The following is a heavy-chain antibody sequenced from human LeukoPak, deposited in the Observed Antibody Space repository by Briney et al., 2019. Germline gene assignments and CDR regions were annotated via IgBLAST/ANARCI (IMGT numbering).Heavy chain of an antibody. J-gene: IGHJ4*02. CDR2: ISPGGGST. V-gene: IGHV1-46*01. CDR1: GYTFTSYF. Sequence: GASVRVSCKASGYTFTSYFIHWVRQAPGQGLEWMGIISPGGGSTTYAQKFQDRVTTTRDTSTSMVYMELSSLRSEDTALYYCARDLAYWGQGTLVTVSS. CDR3: ARDLAY.